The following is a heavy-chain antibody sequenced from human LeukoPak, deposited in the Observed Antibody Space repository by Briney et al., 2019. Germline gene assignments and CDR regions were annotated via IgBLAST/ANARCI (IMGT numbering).Heavy chain of an antibody. V-gene: IGHV1-18*01. CDR3: ARVSYSSGWYSLYYYYYGMDV. CDR1: VYTLTHYC. Sequence: SVHVSCQASVYTLTHYCMSGLRQAPAQRLEWTGCINDYKCNTNYAQKLQGRFTMTTDTSTSTAYMELRSLRSDDTAVYYCARVSYSSGWYSLYYYYYGMDVWGQGTTVTVSS. D-gene: IGHD6-19*01. J-gene: IGHJ6*02. CDR2: INDYKCNT.